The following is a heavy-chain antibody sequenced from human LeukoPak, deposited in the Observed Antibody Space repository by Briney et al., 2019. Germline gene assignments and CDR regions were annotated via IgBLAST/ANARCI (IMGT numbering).Heavy chain of an antibody. CDR3: AREMATIGYYYYGLDV. J-gene: IGHJ6*02. CDR2: ISSSGTTI. V-gene: IGHV3-11*01. Sequence: TGGSLRLSCAASGFTFSDYYMSWIRQAPGKGLEWLSYISSSGTTIFYADSVKGRFTISRDNAKNSLYLQMNSLGAEDTAVYYCAREMATIGYYYYGLDVWGQGTTVTVSS. D-gene: IGHD5-12*01. CDR1: GFTFSDYY.